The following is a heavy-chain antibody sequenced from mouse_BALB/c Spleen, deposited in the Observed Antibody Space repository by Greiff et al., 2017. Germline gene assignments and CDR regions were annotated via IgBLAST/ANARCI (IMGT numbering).Heavy chain of an antibody. Sequence: EVQLQQSGAELVKPGASVKLSCTASGFNIKDTYMHWVKQRPEQGLEWIGRIDPANGNTKYDPKFQGKATITADTSSNTAYLQLSSLTSEDTAVYYCASHPYFDVWGAGTTVTVSS. CDR1: GFNIKDTY. CDR3: ASHPYFDV. CDR2: IDPANGNT. J-gene: IGHJ1*01. V-gene: IGHV14-3*02.